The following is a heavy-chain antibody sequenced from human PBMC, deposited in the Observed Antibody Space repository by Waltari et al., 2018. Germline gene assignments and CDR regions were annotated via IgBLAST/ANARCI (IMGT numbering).Heavy chain of an antibody. CDR2: IYYRGSA. V-gene: IGHV4-59*11. Sequence: QVQLQESGPRVVKPSGTLSLTCSVSNGSMTGRYWSWIRQAPGSGLEWLATIYYRGSADYHPSLKSRLTITVDTSLNQFSLNLKSVSTMDTAIYYCARGRRGQLGHTWFDPWGQGTQVTVSS. D-gene: IGHD2-2*01. J-gene: IGHJ5*02. CDR1: NGSMTGRY. CDR3: ARGRRGQLGHTWFDP.